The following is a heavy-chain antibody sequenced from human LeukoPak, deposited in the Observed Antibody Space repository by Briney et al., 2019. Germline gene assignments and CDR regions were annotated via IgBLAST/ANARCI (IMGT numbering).Heavy chain of an antibody. J-gene: IGHJ3*02. D-gene: IGHD4-17*01. V-gene: IGHV3-21*01. Sequence: GGSLRLSCAASGFTFSSYSMNWVRQAPGKGLEWVSSISSSSSYIYYADSVKGRFTISRDNAKNSLYLQMNSLRAEGTAVYYCARVPTVTTPDAFDIWGQGTMVTVSS. CDR1: GFTFSSYS. CDR2: ISSSSSYI. CDR3: ARVPTVTTPDAFDI.